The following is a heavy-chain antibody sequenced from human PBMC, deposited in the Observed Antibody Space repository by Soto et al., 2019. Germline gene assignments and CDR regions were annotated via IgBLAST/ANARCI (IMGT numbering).Heavy chain of an antibody. V-gene: IGHV3-21*01. J-gene: IGHJ4*02. D-gene: IGHD3-16*01. CDR3: ARDPTYDWRQLRLAY. CDR2: ISSSGSYI. CDR1: GFTFNIYS. Sequence: EVQLVESGGGLVKPGGSLRLSCAASGFTFNIYSVNWVRQAPGEGLEWVSSISSSGSYIYYADSVKGRFTISRDNAKNSLYLQMNSLRAEDTAVYYCARDPTYDWRQLRLAYWGQGTLVTVSS.